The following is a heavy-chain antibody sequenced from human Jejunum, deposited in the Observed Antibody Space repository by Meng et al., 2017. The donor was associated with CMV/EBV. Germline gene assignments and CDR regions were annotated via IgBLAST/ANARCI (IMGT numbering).Heavy chain of an antibody. CDR1: GGSVINSNYS. CDR3: ARRRNPGPFEF. CDR2: VLDNGDT. Sequence: CTVYGGSVINSNYSWSWIRQPPGRGLEWIANVLDNGDTYYNPSLKTRATISIDTPNNQFSLTLASVTAADGALYYCARRRNPGPFEFWGQGTLVTVSS. D-gene: IGHD1-14*01. V-gene: IGHV4-39*01. J-gene: IGHJ4*02.